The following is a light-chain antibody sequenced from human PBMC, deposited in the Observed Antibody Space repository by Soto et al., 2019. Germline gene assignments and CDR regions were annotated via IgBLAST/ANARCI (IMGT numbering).Light chain of an antibody. Sequence: DIQMTQSPSTLSASVGDTVTITCRASQSFMNWLAWYQQKPGKAPKFLIYKASTLESGVPSRFSCSGSETEFTLTISSLQPDDCATYYFQQYNSYSWTFGQGTKVEIK. CDR1: QSFMNW. V-gene: IGKV1-5*03. CDR3: QQYNSYSWT. J-gene: IGKJ1*01. CDR2: KAS.